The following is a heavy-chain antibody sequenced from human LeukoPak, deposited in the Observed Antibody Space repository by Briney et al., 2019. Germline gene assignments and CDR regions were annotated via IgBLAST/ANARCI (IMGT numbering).Heavy chain of an antibody. CDR3: ARHGYYGSGSYLLSWFDP. J-gene: IGHJ5*02. Sequence: ASVKVSCKASGYTFTSYDINWVRQATGQGLEWMGWMNPNSGNTGYAQKFQGRVTMTRNTSISTAYMELSSLRPEDTAVYYCARHGYYGSGSYLLSWFDPWGQGTLVTVSS. CDR2: MNPNSGNT. CDR1: GYTFTSYD. D-gene: IGHD3-10*01. V-gene: IGHV1-8*01.